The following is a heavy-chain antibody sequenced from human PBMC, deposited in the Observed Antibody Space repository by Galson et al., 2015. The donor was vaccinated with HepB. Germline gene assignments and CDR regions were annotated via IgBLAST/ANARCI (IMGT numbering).Heavy chain of an antibody. J-gene: IGHJ6*02. CDR2: IGGYNANT. V-gene: IGHV1-18*04. Sequence: SVKVSCKASGYTFSSYGMSWVRQAPGQGLEWMGWIGGYNANTNYAQKFQGRVTMTTDTSTSTAYMDLRSLRSDDTAVYYCASHNYYGMDVWGQGTTVIVSS. CDR3: ASHNYYGMDV. CDR1: GYTFSSYG.